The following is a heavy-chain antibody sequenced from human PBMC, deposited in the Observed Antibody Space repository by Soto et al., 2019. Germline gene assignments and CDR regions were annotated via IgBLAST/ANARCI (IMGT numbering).Heavy chain of an antibody. CDR1: GFSFNTYE. CDR3: AYGGSCDY. V-gene: IGHV3-48*03. CDR2: ISSSGSTI. Sequence: GGSLRLSCAASGFSFNTYEMNWVRQAPGKGLEWVSYISSSGSTIYYADSVKGRFTVSRDNGKNSLYLQMNSLRAEDTAVYYCAYGGSCDYWGQGTQVTVSS. D-gene: IGHD1-26*01. J-gene: IGHJ4*02.